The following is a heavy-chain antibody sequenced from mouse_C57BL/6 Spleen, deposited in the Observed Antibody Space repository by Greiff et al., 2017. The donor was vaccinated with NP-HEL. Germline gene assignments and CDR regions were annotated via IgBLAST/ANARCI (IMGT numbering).Heavy chain of an antibody. CDR3: ARMGELRLPHYYAMDY. CDR2: IWWDDDK. V-gene: IGHV8-8*01. CDR1: GFSLSTFGMG. D-gene: IGHD3-2*02. J-gene: IGHJ4*01. Sequence: QVTLKVSGPGILQPSQTLSLTCSFSGFSLSTFGMGVGWIRQPSGKGLEWLAHIWWDDDKYYNPALKSRLTISKDTSKNQVFLKIANVDTADTATYYCARMGELRLPHYYAMDYWGQGTSVTVSS.